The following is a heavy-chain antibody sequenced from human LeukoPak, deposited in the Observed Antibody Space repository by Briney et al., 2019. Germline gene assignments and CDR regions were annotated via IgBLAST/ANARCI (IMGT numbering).Heavy chain of an antibody. CDR2: IAMDGSNK. CDR3: AKKVFSGWYGAFDI. D-gene: IGHD6-19*01. Sequence: GRSLRLSCAGSGFTFSIYGMHWVRQAPDKGLEWVAVIAMDGSNKYYADSVKGRFTISRDNSKNTLYLQMNSLRAEDTAVYYCAKKVFSGWYGAFDIWGQGTMVTVSS. J-gene: IGHJ3*02. CDR1: GFTFSIYG. V-gene: IGHV3-30*18.